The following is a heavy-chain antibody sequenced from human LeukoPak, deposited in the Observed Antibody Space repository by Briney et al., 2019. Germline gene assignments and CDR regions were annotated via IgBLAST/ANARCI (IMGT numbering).Heavy chain of an antibody. CDR2: ISSSGSTI. CDR3: ARSCSSTSCYTPHGMDV. D-gene: IGHD2-2*02. V-gene: IGHV3-11*01. CDR1: GGSFSGYY. Sequence: LSLTCAVYGGSFSGYYWSWIRQAPGKGLEWVSYISSSGSTIYYADSVKGRFTISRDNAKNSLYLQMNSLRAEDTAVYYCARSCSSTSCYTPHGMDVWGQGTTVTVSS. J-gene: IGHJ6*02.